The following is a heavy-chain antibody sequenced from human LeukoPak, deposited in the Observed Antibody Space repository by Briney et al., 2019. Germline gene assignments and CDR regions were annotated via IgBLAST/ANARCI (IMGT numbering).Heavy chain of an antibody. CDR2: IHHSGST. V-gene: IGHV4-34*01. J-gene: IGHJ4*02. CDR1: GGSFSAYY. D-gene: IGHD5-24*01. CDR3: ATEEGYNAY. Sequence: KPSETLSLTCAVYGGSFSAYYWSWIRQSPGKGLEWTGEIHHSGSTKYNPSLKSRVTISVDMSQSQFSLKLTSVTAADTAVYYCATEEGYNAYWGQGILVTVSS.